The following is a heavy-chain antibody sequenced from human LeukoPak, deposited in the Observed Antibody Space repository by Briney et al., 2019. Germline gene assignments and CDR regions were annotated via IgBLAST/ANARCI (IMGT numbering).Heavy chain of an antibody. CDR3: AKGYYGSGSYGWFDY. CDR2: ISGTGDRT. V-gene: IGHV3-23*01. Sequence: GGSLRLSCAASGFTFSSYGMSWVRQAPGKGLEWVSTISGTGDRTYYADSVKGRFTISRDNSKNTLFLHMNSLRAEDTAVYSCAKGYYGSGSYGWFDYWGQGPWSPSPQ. CDR1: GFTFSSYG. D-gene: IGHD3-10*01. J-gene: IGHJ4*02.